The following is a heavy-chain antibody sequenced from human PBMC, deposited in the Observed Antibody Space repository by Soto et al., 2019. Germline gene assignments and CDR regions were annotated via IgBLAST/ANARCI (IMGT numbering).Heavy chain of an antibody. CDR3: ARALYIGSGSYGY. CDR1: GYTFTTYA. J-gene: IGHJ4*02. V-gene: IGHV1-3*01. CDR2: INADNGNT. D-gene: IGHD3-10*01. Sequence: GASVKVSCKASGYTFTTYAMHWVRQAPGQRLEWMGWINADNGNTKYSQKFQGRVTITRDTSASTAYMELSSLRSEDTAVYYCARALYIGSGSYGYWGQGTLVTVSS.